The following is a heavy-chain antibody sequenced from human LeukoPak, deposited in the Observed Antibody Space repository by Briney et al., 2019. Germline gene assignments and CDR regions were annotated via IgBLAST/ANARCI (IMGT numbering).Heavy chain of an antibody. D-gene: IGHD2-2*01. CDR3: ARGYCSSTSCYWVGLDY. Sequence: SETLSLTCTVSGGSISSYYWSWIRQPAGKGLEWIGRIYTSGSTNYNPSLKSRVTMSADTSKNQFSLKLSSVTAADTAVYYCARGYCSSTSCYWVGLDYWGQGTLVTVSS. V-gene: IGHV4-4*07. CDR2: IYTSGST. J-gene: IGHJ4*02. CDR1: GGSISSYY.